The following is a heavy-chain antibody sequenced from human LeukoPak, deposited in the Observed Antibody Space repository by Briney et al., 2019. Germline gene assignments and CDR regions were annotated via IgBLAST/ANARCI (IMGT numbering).Heavy chain of an antibody. D-gene: IGHD6-6*01. CDR3: ARFGSSSPSEDWFDP. CDR1: GGSISSSSYY. Sequence: SETLSLTCTVSGGSISSSSYYWGWIRQPPGKGLEWIGSMHYSGSTYYNPSLKSRVTISVDTSKNQFSLKLSSVTAADTAVYYCARFGSSSPSEDWFDPWGQGTLVTVSS. J-gene: IGHJ5*02. V-gene: IGHV4-39*07. CDR2: MHYSGST.